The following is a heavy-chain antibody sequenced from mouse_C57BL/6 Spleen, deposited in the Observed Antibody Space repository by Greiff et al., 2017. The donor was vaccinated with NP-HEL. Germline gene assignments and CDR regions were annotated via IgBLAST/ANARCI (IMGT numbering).Heavy chain of an antibody. J-gene: IGHJ2*01. Sequence: EVKLVESGGGLVKPGGSLKLSCAASGFTFSSYTMSWVRQTPEKRLEWVATISGGGGNTYYPDSVKGRFTISRDNAKNTLYLQMSSLRSEDTALYYCARLTTVTFDYWGQGTTLTVSS. V-gene: IGHV5-9*01. CDR2: ISGGGGNT. CDR3: ARLTTVTFDY. CDR1: GFTFSSYT. D-gene: IGHD1-1*01.